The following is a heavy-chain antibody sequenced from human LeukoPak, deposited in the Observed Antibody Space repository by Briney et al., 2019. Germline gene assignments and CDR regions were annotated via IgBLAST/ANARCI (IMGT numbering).Heavy chain of an antibody. V-gene: IGHV3-23*01. Sequence: GGSLRLSCAVSGLTFNNYAMSWVRQAPGKGLEWVSAISSTGGTAYYADSVKGRFTISRDNSKNTLYLQMNSLRAKDTAIYYCAKNGDRGAYCSGGSCYPYYYYNMDVWGKGTTVTISS. D-gene: IGHD2-15*01. CDR2: ISSTGGTA. CDR1: GLTFNNYA. J-gene: IGHJ6*03. CDR3: AKNGDRGAYCSGGSCYPYYYYNMDV.